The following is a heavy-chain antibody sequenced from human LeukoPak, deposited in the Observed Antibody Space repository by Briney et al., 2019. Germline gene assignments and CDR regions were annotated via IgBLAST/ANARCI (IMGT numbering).Heavy chain of an antibody. J-gene: IGHJ5*02. CDR2: IHYSGSP. D-gene: IGHD1-20*01. V-gene: IGHV4-59*08. CDR3: AKHSNGNGGVDWFDP. CDR1: GASNY. Sequence: SETLSLTCPVSGASNYWSWIRQSPGKGLEWIGYIHYSGSPRYNPSLNSRVTISIDTSKNQFSLRLNSVTAADTALYYCAKHSNGNGGVDWFDPWGQGTQVTVSS.